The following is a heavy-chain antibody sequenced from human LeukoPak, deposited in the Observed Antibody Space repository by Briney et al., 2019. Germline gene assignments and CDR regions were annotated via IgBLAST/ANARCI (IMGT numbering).Heavy chain of an antibody. Sequence: SETLSLTCALSVGSIGSSNWWSWVRQPPGKGLEWIEEIYHSGSTNYNPSLKSRVTISVNKSKNQFSLKLSSVTAADTAVYHCARDRSGSGWYISDAFDIWGQGTMVTVSS. J-gene: IGHJ3*02. CDR1: VGSIGSSNW. CDR3: ARDRSGSGWYISDAFDI. CDR2: IYHSGST. D-gene: IGHD6-19*01. V-gene: IGHV4-4*02.